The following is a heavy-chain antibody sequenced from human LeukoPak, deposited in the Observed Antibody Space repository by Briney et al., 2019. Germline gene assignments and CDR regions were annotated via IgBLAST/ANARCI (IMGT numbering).Heavy chain of an antibody. CDR2: LVPMFGTP. CDR1: GGIFSRYA. CDR3: ARGGETAAGISSSFDY. D-gene: IGHD6-13*01. V-gene: IGHV1-69*13. J-gene: IGHJ4*02. Sequence: GASVNVSCKASGGIFSRYAISWVRQAPGQGLEWMGGLVPMFGTPNQAQKFQGRVTITADESTSTAYMELSSLRFEDTAVYHCARGGETAAGISSSFDYWGQGTLVTVSS.